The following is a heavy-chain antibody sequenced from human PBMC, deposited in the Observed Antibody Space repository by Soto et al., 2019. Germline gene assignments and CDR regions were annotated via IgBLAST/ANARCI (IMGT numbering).Heavy chain of an antibody. V-gene: IGHV4-31*03. CDR2: IYYSGST. J-gene: IGHJ6*03. D-gene: IGHD2-8*01. Sequence: SETLSLTCTVSGGSISSSGYYWSWIRQHPGKGLEWIGYIYYSGSTYYNPSLKSRVTISVDTSKNQFSLKLSSVTAADTAVYYCALGVPYYYYMDVWGKGTTVTVSS. CDR3: ALGVPYYYYMDV. CDR1: GGSISSSGYY.